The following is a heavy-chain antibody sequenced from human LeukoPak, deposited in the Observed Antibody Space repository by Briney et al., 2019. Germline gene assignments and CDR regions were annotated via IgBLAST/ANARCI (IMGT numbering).Heavy chain of an antibody. CDR3: ARDQYDTWSRRGNFDS. Sequence: GGSRRLSCEASGFTFGKYWMSWVRKAPGKGLEWVANIKLDGSEKNYVDSVKGRFTISRDNTKNSLYLQMNSLRAEDTAVFYCARDQYDTWSRRGNFDSWGQGTLVIVSS. CDR1: GFTFGKYW. V-gene: IGHV3-7*03. CDR2: IKLDGSEK. D-gene: IGHD3/OR15-3a*01. J-gene: IGHJ4*02.